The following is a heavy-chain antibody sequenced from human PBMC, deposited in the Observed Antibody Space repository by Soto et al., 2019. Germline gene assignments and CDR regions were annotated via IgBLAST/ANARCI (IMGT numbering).Heavy chain of an antibody. CDR2: IWYDGSNK. CDR3: ARERRGYSYGYGLDYYYYGMDV. CDR1: GFTFSSYG. Sequence: GESLKISCAASGFTFSSYGMHWVRQAPGKGLEWVAVIWYDGSNKYYADSVKGRFTISRDNSKNTLYLQMNSLRAEDTAVYYCARERRGYSYGYGLDYYYYGMDVWGQGTTVTVSS. V-gene: IGHV3-33*01. D-gene: IGHD5-18*01. J-gene: IGHJ6*02.